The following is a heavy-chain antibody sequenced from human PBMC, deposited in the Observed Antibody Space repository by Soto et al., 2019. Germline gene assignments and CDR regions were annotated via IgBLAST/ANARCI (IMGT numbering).Heavy chain of an antibody. Sequence: GGSLRLSCAASGFTFNTYAMTWVRQAPGKGPEWVSTITSSGGSTNYADSVKGRFTISRDNSKNTLYLQMNSLRAEDTAIYYCANRLYGSGNYGMDVWGQGTTVTVSS. CDR1: GFTFNTYA. V-gene: IGHV3-23*01. CDR2: ITSSGGST. D-gene: IGHD6-19*01. CDR3: ANRLYGSGNYGMDV. J-gene: IGHJ6*02.